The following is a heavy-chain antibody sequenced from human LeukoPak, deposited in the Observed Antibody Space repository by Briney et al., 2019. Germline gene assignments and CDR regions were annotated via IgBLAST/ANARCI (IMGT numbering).Heavy chain of an antibody. D-gene: IGHD6-13*01. CDR1: GFTFSSYG. CDR3: ASNGIAAANDAFDI. V-gene: IGHV3-30*03. Sequence: GGSLRLSCVASGFTFSSYGMHWVRQAPGKGLEWVAVISYDGSNKYQADSVKGRFTISRDNSKNTLYLQMNSLRAEDTAVYYCASNGIAAANDAFDIWGQGTMVTVSS. CDR2: ISYDGSNK. J-gene: IGHJ3*02.